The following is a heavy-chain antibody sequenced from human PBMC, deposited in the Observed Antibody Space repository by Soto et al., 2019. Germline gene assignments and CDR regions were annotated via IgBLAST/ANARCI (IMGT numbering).Heavy chain of an antibody. J-gene: IGHJ6*02. D-gene: IGHD3-3*01. CDR1: GYTFTSYY. Sequence: ASVKVSCKASGYTFTSYYMHWVRQAPGQGLEWMGIINPSGGSTSYAQKFQGRVTMTRDTSTSTVYMELSSLRSEDTAVYYCARDRDFWSGYLYYYYYYGMDVWGQGTTVTVSS. CDR2: INPSGGST. V-gene: IGHV1-46*01. CDR3: ARDRDFWSGYLYYYYYYGMDV.